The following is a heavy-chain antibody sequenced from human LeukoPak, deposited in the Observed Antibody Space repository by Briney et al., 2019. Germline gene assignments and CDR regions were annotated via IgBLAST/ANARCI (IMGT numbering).Heavy chain of an antibody. Sequence: PSETLSLTCAVYGGSFSGYYWSWIRQPPGKGLEWIGEINHSGSTNYNPSLKSRVTISVDTSKNQFSLKLSSVTAADTAVYYCARWYSSSWYGYYYYVDVWGKGTTVTVSS. V-gene: IGHV4-34*01. CDR3: ARWYSSSWYGYYYYVDV. CDR2: INHSGST. D-gene: IGHD6-13*01. CDR1: GGSFSGYY. J-gene: IGHJ6*03.